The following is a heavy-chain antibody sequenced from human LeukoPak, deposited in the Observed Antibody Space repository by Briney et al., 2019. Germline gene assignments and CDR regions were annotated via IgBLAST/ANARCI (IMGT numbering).Heavy chain of an antibody. J-gene: IGHJ4*02. V-gene: IGHV3-48*01. CDR2: ISSSSSTI. CDR3: ARALEYSTFDY. D-gene: IGHD6-6*01. Sequence: PGGSLRLSCAASGFTFSSYSMNWVRQAPGKGLEWVSYISSSSSTIYYADSVKGRFTISRDNAKNSLYLQMNSLRAEGTALYYCARALEYSTFDYWGQGTLVTVSS. CDR1: GFTFSSYS.